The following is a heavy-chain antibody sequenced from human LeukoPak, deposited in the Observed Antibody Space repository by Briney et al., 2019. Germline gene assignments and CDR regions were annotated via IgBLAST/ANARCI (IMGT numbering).Heavy chain of an antibody. V-gene: IGHV3-21*01. D-gene: IGHD2-2*01. CDR1: GFNCRSYS. J-gene: IGHJ6*02. CDR2: ISMSTSYI. Sequence: PGGSLRLSCAASGFNCRSYSMNWVRQTPGKGLEWVSSISMSTSYIYYADSVKGRFIISRDNAQNSLYLQMNSLRAEDTAIYYCARGVVIVPAAHTDYYHYGMDVWGQGTTVTVSS. CDR3: ARGVVIVPAAHTDYYHYGMDV.